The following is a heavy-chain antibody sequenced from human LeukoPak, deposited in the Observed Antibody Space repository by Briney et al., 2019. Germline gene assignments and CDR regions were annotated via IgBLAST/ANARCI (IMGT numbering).Heavy chain of an antibody. J-gene: IGHJ4*02. V-gene: IGHV3-23*01. CDR3: ARDGLSDIVVVVAAFDY. CDR2: ISGSGGST. CDR1: GFTFSKYA. Sequence: GGSLRLSCAASGFTFSKYAMSWVRQVPEKGLEWVSGISGSGGSTYYADSVKGRFTISRDNSKNTLHLQMNSLRAEDTAVYYCARDGLSDIVVVVAAFDYWGQGTLVTVSS. D-gene: IGHD2-15*01.